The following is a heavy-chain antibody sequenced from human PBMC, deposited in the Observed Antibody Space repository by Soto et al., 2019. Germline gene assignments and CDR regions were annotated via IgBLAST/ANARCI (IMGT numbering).Heavy chain of an antibody. CDR2: INPSDSYT. Sequence: GESLKISCKGSGYSFTDYWISWVRQMPGKGLEWMGRINPSDSYTYYSPSFQGHVTISADKSISTAYLQWSSLKASDTAMYYCARVPTYYYYGMDVLGQGTTVTVSS. V-gene: IGHV5-10-1*01. CDR1: GYSFTDYW. CDR3: ARVPTYYYYGMDV. J-gene: IGHJ6*02.